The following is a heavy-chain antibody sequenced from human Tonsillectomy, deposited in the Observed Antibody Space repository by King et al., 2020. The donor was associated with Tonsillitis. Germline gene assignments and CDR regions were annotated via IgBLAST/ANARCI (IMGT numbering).Heavy chain of an antibody. CDR1: GFSLSTSGMC. V-gene: IGHV2-70*01. CDR2: IDWDDDK. Sequence: TLKESGPALVKPTQTLTLTCTFSGFSLSTSGMCVSWIRQPPGKALEWLALIDWDDDKYYSTSLKTRPTISKDTSKNHVVLTMTNMGPVDTATYYCARISGGYSSGWYYYYYGMDVWGQGTTVTVSS. J-gene: IGHJ6*02. CDR3: ARISGGYSSGWYYYYYGMDV. D-gene: IGHD6-19*01.